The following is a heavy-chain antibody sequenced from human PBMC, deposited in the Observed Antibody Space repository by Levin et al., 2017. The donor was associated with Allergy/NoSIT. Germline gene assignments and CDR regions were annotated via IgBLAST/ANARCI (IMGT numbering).Heavy chain of an antibody. CDR3: ARDRRGGSYLDY. Sequence: GGSLRLSCAASGFTFSSNYMSWVRQAPGKGLEWVSVIYSGGSTYYADSVKGRFTISRDNSKNTLYLQMNSLRAEDTAVYYCARDRRGGSYLDYWGQGTLVTVSS. J-gene: IGHJ4*02. D-gene: IGHD1-26*01. CDR2: IYSGGST. V-gene: IGHV3-66*01. CDR1: GFTFSSNY.